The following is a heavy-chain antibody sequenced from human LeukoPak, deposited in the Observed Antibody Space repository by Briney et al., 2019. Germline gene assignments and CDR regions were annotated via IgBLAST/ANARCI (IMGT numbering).Heavy chain of an antibody. Sequence: GESLKISRKGSGYSFTSYWIGWVRQMPGKGLEWMGIIYPGDSDTRYSPTFQGHVTISADKSISTAYLQWSSLKASDTAMYYSARLRTFYYYNIDVWGKGNTVTAS. CDR2: IYPGDSDT. CDR1: GYSFTSYW. J-gene: IGHJ6*03. CDR3: ARLRTFYYYNIDV. D-gene: IGHD2/OR15-2a*01. V-gene: IGHV5-51*01.